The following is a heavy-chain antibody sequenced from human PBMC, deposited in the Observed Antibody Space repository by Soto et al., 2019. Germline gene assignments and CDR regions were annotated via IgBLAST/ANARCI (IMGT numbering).Heavy chain of an antibody. CDR2: IIPIFGTA. Sequence: QVQLVQSGAEVKKPGSSVKVSCKASGGTFSSYAISWVRQAPGQGLEWMGGIIPIFGTANYAQKFQGRVTITADESTSTAYMELSSLRSEDTAVYYCATRVIAVAGTVYYGMDVWGQGTTVTVSS. CDR3: ATRVIAVAGTVYYGMDV. D-gene: IGHD6-19*01. V-gene: IGHV1-69*12. CDR1: GGTFSSYA. J-gene: IGHJ6*02.